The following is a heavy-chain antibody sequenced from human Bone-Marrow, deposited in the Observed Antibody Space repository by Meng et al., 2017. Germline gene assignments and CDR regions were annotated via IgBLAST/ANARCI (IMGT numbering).Heavy chain of an antibody. Sequence: VQLQHWGAGLLKPSETLSLTCAVYGGSFSGYYWSWIRQPPGKGLEWIGEINHSGSTNYNPSLKSRVTISVDTSKNQFSLKLSSVTAADTAVYYCARGRSSGWYRPEYFQHWGQGTLVTVSS. D-gene: IGHD6-19*01. CDR1: GGSFSGYY. V-gene: IGHV4-34*01. J-gene: IGHJ1*01. CDR3: ARGRSSGWYRPEYFQH. CDR2: INHSGST.